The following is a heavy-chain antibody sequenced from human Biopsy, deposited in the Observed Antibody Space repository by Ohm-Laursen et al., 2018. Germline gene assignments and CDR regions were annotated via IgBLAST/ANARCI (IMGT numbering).Heavy chain of an antibody. Sequence: GSSVKVSCKASGHTFTSYDISWVRQAPGQGPEWIGWLNPVSGNSNYGQKFRGRVTVTSDTSISTAYMELSGLTSDDTATYYCGRAVRNQLLYDPWGQGTLVTVTS. CDR3: GRAVRNQLLYDP. V-gene: IGHV1-8*01. D-gene: IGHD4-11*01. CDR1: GHTFTSYD. CDR2: LNPVSGNS. J-gene: IGHJ5*02.